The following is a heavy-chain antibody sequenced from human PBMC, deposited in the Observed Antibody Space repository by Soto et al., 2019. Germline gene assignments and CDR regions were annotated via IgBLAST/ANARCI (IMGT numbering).Heavy chain of an antibody. CDR1: GLTVSSSY. D-gene: IGHD2-2*01. CDR2: IYSGGFT. V-gene: IGHV3-53*01. Sequence: PGGSLRLSCAASGLTVSSSYMSWVRQAPGKGLECVSVIYSGGFTLSADSVKGRFTISRDNSKNTLFLQMNSLRAEDTAVYYCARVTSCCPGMDVWGQGTTVTVYS. CDR3: ARVTSCCPGMDV. J-gene: IGHJ6*02.